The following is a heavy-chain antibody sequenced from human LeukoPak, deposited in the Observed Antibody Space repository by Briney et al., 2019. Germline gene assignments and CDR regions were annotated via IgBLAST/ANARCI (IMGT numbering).Heavy chain of an antibody. CDR1: GGSISSYY. Sequence: PSEALSLTCTVSGGSISSYYWSWIRQPPGKGLEWIGYIYYSGSTNYNPSLKSRVTISVDTSKNQFSLKLSSVTAADTAVYYCARVYGAGYDFRGAFDIWGQGTMVTVSS. D-gene: IGHD5-12*01. CDR3: ARVYGAGYDFRGAFDI. V-gene: IGHV4-59*01. CDR2: IYYSGST. J-gene: IGHJ3*02.